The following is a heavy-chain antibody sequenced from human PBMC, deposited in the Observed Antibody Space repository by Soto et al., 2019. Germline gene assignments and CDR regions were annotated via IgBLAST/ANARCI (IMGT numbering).Heavy chain of an antibody. J-gene: IGHJ4*02. D-gene: IGHD2-21*02. CDR1: GFTFSSYA. Sequence: PGGSLRLSCAASGFTFSSYAMSWVRQAPGKGLEWVSAISGSGGSTYYADSVKGRFTISRDSSKNTLYLQMNSLRAEDTAVYYCAKDPFCGGDCYLAVFDYWGQGTLVTVSS. CDR2: ISGSGGST. CDR3: AKDPFCGGDCYLAVFDY. V-gene: IGHV3-23*01.